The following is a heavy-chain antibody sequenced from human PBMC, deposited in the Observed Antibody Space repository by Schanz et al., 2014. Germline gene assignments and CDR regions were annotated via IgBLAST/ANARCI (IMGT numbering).Heavy chain of an antibody. J-gene: IGHJ5*01. CDR3: AKDLYNYGIFDS. D-gene: IGHD3-16*01. CDR2: ISDSGDST. Sequence: EVQLLESGGGLVQPGGSLRLSCAASEFSFSSFGMNWVRQAPGKGLEWVSYISDSGDSTHYADSVKGRFTISRDNSRKTLYLQMNSLRADDTAVYYCAKDLYNYGIFDSWGQGTLVTVSS. CDR1: EFSFSSFG. V-gene: IGHV3-48*01.